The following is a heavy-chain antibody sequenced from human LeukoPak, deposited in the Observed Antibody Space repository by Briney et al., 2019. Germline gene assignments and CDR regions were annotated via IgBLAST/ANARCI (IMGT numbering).Heavy chain of an antibody. CDR1: GGSFSAYY. CDR3: ARMSSSSAYYYYGMDV. J-gene: IGHJ6*02. Sequence: SETLFLTCAVYGGSFSAYYRSWIRQPPGKGLEWIGEINHSGSTNYDPSLKSRVTISVDTSKNQFSLKLSSVTAADTAVYYCARMSSSSAYYYYGMDVWGQGTTVTVSS. CDR2: INHSGST. V-gene: IGHV4-34*01. D-gene: IGHD6-6*01.